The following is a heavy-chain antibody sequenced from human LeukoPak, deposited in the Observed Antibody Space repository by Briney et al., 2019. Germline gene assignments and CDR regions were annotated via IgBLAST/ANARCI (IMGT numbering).Heavy chain of an antibody. CDR3: ARAEGSGSSRGYYYYYMDV. CDR2: IIPIFGTA. CDR1: GGTFSSYA. V-gene: IGHV1-69*05. Sequence: GSSVKVSCKASGGTFSSYAISWVRQAPGQGLEWMGGIIPIFGTANYAQKFQGRVTITTDESTSTAYMELSSLRSEDTAVYYCARAEGSGSSRGYYYYYMDVWGKGTTVTVSS. D-gene: IGHD3-10*01. J-gene: IGHJ6*03.